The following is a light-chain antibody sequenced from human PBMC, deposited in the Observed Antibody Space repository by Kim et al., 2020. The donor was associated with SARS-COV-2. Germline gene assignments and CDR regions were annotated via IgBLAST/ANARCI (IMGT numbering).Light chain of an antibody. CDR1: QSISSW. V-gene: IGKV1-5*01. CDR3: QQYNSYLLT. CDR2: DAS. Sequence: ASVGDRVTTTCRASQSISSWLAWYQQKPGKAPKLLIYDASSLESGVPSRFSGSGAGTEFTLTISSLQPDDFATYYCQQYNSYLLTFGGGTKVDIK. J-gene: IGKJ4*02.